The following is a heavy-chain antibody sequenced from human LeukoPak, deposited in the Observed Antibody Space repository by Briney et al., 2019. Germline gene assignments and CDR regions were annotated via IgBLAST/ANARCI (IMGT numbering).Heavy chain of an antibody. CDR3: ASLLTPYHGSGGGGMDV. V-gene: IGHV3-74*01. CDR1: GFTFSTHW. CDR2: ISGDGSLT. Sequence: GGSLRLSCTASGFTFSTHWMYWVRQAPGKEFVWVSRISGDGSLTSYADSVRGRFTISRDNAKETLYLQMTSLRVEDTAVYSCASLLTPYHGSGGGGMDVWGQGTTITVSS. J-gene: IGHJ6*02. D-gene: IGHD3-10*01.